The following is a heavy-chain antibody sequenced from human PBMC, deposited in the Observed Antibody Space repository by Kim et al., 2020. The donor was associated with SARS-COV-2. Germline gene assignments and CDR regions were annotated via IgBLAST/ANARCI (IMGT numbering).Heavy chain of an antibody. CDR2: INTNTGNP. Sequence: ASVKVSCKASGYTFTSYAMNWVRQAPGQGLEWMGWINTNTGNPTYAQGFTGRFVFSLDTSVSTAYLQISSLKAEDTAVYYCASPAEGSSWYGGEYYYYYGMDVWGQGTTVTVSS. D-gene: IGHD6-13*01. CDR3: ASPAEGSSWYGGEYYYYYGMDV. J-gene: IGHJ6*02. V-gene: IGHV7-4-1*02. CDR1: GYTFTSYA.